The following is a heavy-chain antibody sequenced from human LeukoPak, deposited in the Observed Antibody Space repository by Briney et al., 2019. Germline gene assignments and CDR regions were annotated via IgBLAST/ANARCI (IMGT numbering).Heavy chain of an antibody. CDR2: IYTSGST. CDR1: GGSISTYY. CDR3: ARDYYDSSGYSAEWSDP. Sequence: SETLSLTCTVSGGSISTYYWSWIRQPAGKGLEWIGRIYTSGSTNYNPSLKSRVTVSVDTSKSLFFLKLSSVTAADTAVYYCARDYYDSSGYSAEWSDPWGQGTLVTVSS. V-gene: IGHV4-4*07. J-gene: IGHJ5*02. D-gene: IGHD3-22*01.